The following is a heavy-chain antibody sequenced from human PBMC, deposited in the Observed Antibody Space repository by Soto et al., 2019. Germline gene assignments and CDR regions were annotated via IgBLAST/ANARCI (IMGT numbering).Heavy chain of an antibody. CDR3: ANKDYDLGSYNN. V-gene: IGHV4-4*02. Sequence: QVQLQESGPGLVKPSGTLSLTCAVSGGSISSSNWWRWVRQPPGKGLEWIGEIYHSGSTNYNPSLKSRVTISVDKSKNQFSLKLSAVTAADTAVYFCANKDYDLGSYNNWGQGTLVTVSS. CDR2: IYHSGST. CDR1: GGSISSSNW. D-gene: IGHD3-10*01. J-gene: IGHJ4*02.